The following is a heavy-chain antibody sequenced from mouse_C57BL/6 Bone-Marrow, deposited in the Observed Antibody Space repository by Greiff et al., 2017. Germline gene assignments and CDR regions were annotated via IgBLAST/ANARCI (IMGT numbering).Heavy chain of an antibody. CDR1: GFTFSDYG. CDR3: ARAPYEGYYFDY. V-gene: IGHV5-17*01. Sequence: EVMLVESGGGLVKPGGSLKLSCAASGFTFSDYGMHWVRQAPEKGLEWVAYISSGSSTIYYADTVKGRFTISRDNAKNTLFLQMTSLRSEDTAMYYCARAPYEGYYFDYWGQGTTLTVSS. CDR2: ISSGSSTI. J-gene: IGHJ2*01. D-gene: IGHD2-3*01.